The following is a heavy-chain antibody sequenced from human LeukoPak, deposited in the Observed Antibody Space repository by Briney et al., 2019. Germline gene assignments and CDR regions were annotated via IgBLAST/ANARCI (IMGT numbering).Heavy chain of an antibody. CDR3: ASITMIVVENYFDY. Sequence: TSETLSLTCTVSGGSISSYYWSWIRQPPGKGLEWIGYIYYSGSTNYNPSLKSRVTISVDTSKNQFSLKLSSVTAADTAVYYCASITMIVVENYFDYWGQGTLVTVSS. D-gene: IGHD3-22*01. J-gene: IGHJ4*02. CDR1: GGSISSYY. V-gene: IGHV4-59*08. CDR2: IYYSGST.